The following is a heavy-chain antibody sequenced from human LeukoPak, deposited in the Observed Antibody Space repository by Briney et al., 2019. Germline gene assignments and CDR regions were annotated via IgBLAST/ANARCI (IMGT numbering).Heavy chain of an antibody. V-gene: IGHV1-8*01. J-gene: IGHJ6*02. Sequence: ASVKVSCKASGYTFTSYDINWVRQATGQGLEWTGWMTPHSGNTGYAQKFQGRVTMTRNTSISTAYMELSSLRSEDTAFFYQAEDGQRYFDWLLFPQLYYYYGMDVWGQGTTVTVSS. CDR2: MTPHSGNT. D-gene: IGHD3-9*01. CDR1: GYTFTSYD. CDR3: AEDGQRYFDWLLFPQLYYYYGMDV.